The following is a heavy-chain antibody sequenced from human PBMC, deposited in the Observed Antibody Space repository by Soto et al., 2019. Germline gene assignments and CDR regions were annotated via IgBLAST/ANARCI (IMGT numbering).Heavy chain of an antibody. D-gene: IGHD3-3*01. V-gene: IGHV4-59*01. CDR3: ARVGVHYDFWSGFGARFDY. J-gene: IGHJ4*02. Sequence: SETLSLTCTVSGGSISSYYWSWIRQPPGKGLEWIGYIYYSGSTNYNPSLESRVTISVDTSRNQFSLKLSSVTAADTAVYYCARVGVHYDFWSGFGARFDYWGQGTLVTVSS. CDR1: GGSISSYY. CDR2: IYYSGST.